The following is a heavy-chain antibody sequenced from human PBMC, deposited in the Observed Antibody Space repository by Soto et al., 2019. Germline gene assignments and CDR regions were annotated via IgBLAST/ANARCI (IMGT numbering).Heavy chain of an antibody. CDR3: AIEAMNDYGDSRDGFDL. Sequence: EVQLVESGGSLVKPGRSLRLSCVASGFTFSSYWMHWVRQAPGKGLEWVSSISRGVNYIYYADSVKGRFTISRDNAKNSLYLQMTSLRVDDTAVDFCAIEAMNDYGDSRDGFDLWGQGTMVTVSS. D-gene: IGHD4-17*01. V-gene: IGHV3-21*02. CDR2: ISRGVNYI. CDR1: GFTFSSYW. J-gene: IGHJ3*01.